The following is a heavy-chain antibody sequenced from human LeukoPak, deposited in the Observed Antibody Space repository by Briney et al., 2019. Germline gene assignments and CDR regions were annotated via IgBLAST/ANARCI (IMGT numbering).Heavy chain of an antibody. CDR3: ARSPLGYCSGGSCHSGAFDI. CDR1: GGTFSSYA. D-gene: IGHD2-15*01. J-gene: IGHJ3*02. V-gene: IGHV1-69*05. Sequence: SVKVSCKASGGTFSSYAISWVRQAPGQGLEWMGGIIPIFGTANYAQKFQGRVMITTDESTSTAYMELSSLRSEDTAVYYCARSPLGYCSGGSCHSGAFDIWGQGTMVTVSS. CDR2: IIPIFGTA.